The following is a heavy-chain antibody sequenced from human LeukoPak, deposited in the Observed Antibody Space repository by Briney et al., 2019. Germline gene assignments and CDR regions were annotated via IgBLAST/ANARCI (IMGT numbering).Heavy chain of an antibody. V-gene: IGHV1-18*01. CDR2: ISAYNGNT. Sequence: ASVKVSCKASGYTFTSYGISWVRQAPGQGLEWMGWISAYNGNTNYAQKLQGRVTMTTDTSTSTAYMELRSLRSDDTAVYYCARDEREWELRWSLDYWGQGTLVTVSS. D-gene: IGHD1-26*01. CDR3: ARDEREWELRWSLDY. CDR1: GYTFTSYG. J-gene: IGHJ4*02.